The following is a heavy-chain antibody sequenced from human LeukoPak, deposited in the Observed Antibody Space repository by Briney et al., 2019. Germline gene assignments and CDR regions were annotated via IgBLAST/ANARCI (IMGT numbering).Heavy chain of an antibody. CDR1: GFTFSSYW. CDR2: ISGSGGST. CDR3: AKTNKAAPWSYFDY. Sequence: GGSLRLSCAASGFTFSSYWMSWVRQAPGKGLEWVSAISGSGGSTYYADSVKGRFTISRDNSKNTLYLQMNSLRAEDTAVYYCAKTNKAAPWSYFDYWGQGTLVTVSS. J-gene: IGHJ4*02. V-gene: IGHV3-23*01. D-gene: IGHD6-13*01.